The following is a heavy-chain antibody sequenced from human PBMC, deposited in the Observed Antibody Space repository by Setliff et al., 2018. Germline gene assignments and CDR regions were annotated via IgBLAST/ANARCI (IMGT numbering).Heavy chain of an antibody. Sequence: PSETLSLTCTVSGGSISSGSYYWSWIRQPAGKGLEWIGEINHRGSTNYNPSLKSRVTISVDTSKNQFSLKLSSVTAADTALYYCASSSGGNYEAYFDYWGQGTLVTVSS. V-gene: IGHV4-61*10. J-gene: IGHJ4*02. CDR1: GGSISSGSYY. CDR2: INHRGST. CDR3: ASSSGGNYEAYFDY. D-gene: IGHD2-15*01.